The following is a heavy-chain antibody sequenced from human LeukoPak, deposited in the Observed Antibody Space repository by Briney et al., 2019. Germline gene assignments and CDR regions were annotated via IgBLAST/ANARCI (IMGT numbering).Heavy chain of an antibody. CDR3: ARVTPSGTVDY. J-gene: IGHJ4*02. Sequence: ASVKVSCKASGYTFTSYDINWVRQAPGQGLEWMGWISAYNGNTNYAQKLQGRVTMTTDTSTSTAYMELRSLRSDDTAVYYCARVTPSGTVDYWGQGTLVTVSS. CDR1: GYTFTSYD. V-gene: IGHV1-18*01. D-gene: IGHD1-14*01. CDR2: ISAYNGNT.